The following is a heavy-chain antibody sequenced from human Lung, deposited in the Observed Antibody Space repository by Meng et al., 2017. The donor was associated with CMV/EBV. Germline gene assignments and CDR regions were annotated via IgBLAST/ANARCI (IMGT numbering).Heavy chain of an antibody. Sequence: ASVKVSXKASGYTFTSYDINWVRQATGQGLEWMGWMNPNSGNTGYAQKFQGRVTITRNTSISTAYMELSSLRSEDTAVYYCASGKTYYDFWSGYLTENGMDVWGQGXTVTVSS. D-gene: IGHD3-3*01. CDR2: MNPNSGNT. CDR1: GYTFTSYD. J-gene: IGHJ6*02. CDR3: ASGKTYYDFWSGYLTENGMDV. V-gene: IGHV1-8*03.